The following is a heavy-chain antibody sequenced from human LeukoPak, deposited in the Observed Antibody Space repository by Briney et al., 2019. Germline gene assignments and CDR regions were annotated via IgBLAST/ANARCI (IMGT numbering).Heavy chain of an antibody. CDR1: GFTFSSYP. V-gene: IGHV3-64D*06. CDR2: ISTSGGST. CDR3: VKLSRAAATDFDY. Sequence: GRSLRLSCAASGFTFSSYPMHWVRQAPGKGLEYVSRISTSGGSTHYADSVKGRFTISRDNSKNTVNLQMSSLRVDDTAVYYCVKLSRAAATDFDYWGQGTLVTVSS. J-gene: IGHJ4*02. D-gene: IGHD6-13*01.